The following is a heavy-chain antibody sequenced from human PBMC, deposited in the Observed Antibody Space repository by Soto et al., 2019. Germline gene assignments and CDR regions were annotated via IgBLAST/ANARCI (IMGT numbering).Heavy chain of an antibody. Sequence: TSETLSLTCTVSGGSISSYYWSWIRQPPGKGLEWIGYIYYSGSTNYNPSLKSRVTISVDTSKNQFSLKLSSVTAADTAVYYCARVGGGPGGYFDWLQPYFDYWGQGTLVTVSS. CDR3: ARVGGGPGGYFDWLQPYFDY. V-gene: IGHV4-59*01. D-gene: IGHD3-9*01. J-gene: IGHJ4*02. CDR1: GGSISSYY. CDR2: IYYSGST.